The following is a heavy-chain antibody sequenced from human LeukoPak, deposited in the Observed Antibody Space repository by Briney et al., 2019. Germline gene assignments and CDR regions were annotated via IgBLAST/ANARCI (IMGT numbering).Heavy chain of an antibody. CDR1: GGSSSSSNW. CDR2: IYHSGST. D-gene: IGHD6-13*01. J-gene: IGHJ4*02. CDR3: ARHPPGIAAAATDY. V-gene: IGHV4-4*02. Sequence: SGTLSLTGAVSGGSSSSSNWWSWVRQPPGKGLEWIGEIYHSGSTNYNPSLKSRVTISVDKSKNQFSRKLSSVTAADTAVYHCARHPPGIAAAATDYWGQGTLVTVSS.